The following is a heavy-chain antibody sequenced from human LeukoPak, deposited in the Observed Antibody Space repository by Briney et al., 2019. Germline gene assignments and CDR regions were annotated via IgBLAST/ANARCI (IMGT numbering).Heavy chain of an antibody. CDR3: ARGPYSSGHFDY. V-gene: IGHV3-13*01. J-gene: IGHJ4*02. CDR2: IGTAGDT. Sequence: PGGSLRLSCAAAGFTFSSYDMHWVRQATGKGLEWVSAIGTAGDTYYPGSVKGRFTISRENAKNSLYLQMNSLRAGDTAVYYCARGPYSSGHFDYWGQGTLVTVSS. D-gene: IGHD6-19*01. CDR1: GFTFSSYD.